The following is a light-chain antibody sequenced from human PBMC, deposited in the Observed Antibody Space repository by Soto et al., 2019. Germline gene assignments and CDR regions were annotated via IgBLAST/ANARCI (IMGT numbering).Light chain of an antibody. Sequence: EIVMTQSPASLSVPPGERATLSCRASQSVSSNLAWYQRKPGQAPRLLIYDASTRATGVPARFSGSGSGTEFTLTISSLQSEDFAVYYCQQYGSSPTTFGQGTKVDI. CDR3: QQYGSSPTT. V-gene: IGKV3-15*01. CDR2: DAS. CDR1: QSVSSN. J-gene: IGKJ1*01.